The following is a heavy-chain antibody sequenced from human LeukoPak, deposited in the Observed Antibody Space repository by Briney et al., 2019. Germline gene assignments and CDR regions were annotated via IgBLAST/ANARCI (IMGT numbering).Heavy chain of an antibody. D-gene: IGHD6-13*01. CDR2: INGYNGNT. CDR3: ARVSSSWYYFDY. J-gene: IGHJ4*02. Sequence: ASVKVSCKASGFTFTSYGFSWVRQAPGQGLEWMGWINGYNGNTNYAQKLQGRVTMNTDTSTSTAYMELRSLISDDTAIYYCARVSSSWYYFDYWGQGTLVTVSS. CDR1: GFTFTSYG. V-gene: IGHV1-18*01.